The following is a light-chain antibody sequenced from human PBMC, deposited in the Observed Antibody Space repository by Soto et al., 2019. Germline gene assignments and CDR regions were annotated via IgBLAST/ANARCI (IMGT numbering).Light chain of an antibody. V-gene: IGLV2-14*01. Sequence: ALSQPASVSGSPGQSITISCTGTSSDVGGYNYVSWYQQYPGKAPKLMIYDVSDRPSGVSNRFSGSKSGNTASLTISGLQAEDEADYYCSSYTSSSTYVFGTGTKVTVL. CDR3: SSYTSSSTYV. CDR2: DVS. CDR1: SSDVGGYNY. J-gene: IGLJ1*01.